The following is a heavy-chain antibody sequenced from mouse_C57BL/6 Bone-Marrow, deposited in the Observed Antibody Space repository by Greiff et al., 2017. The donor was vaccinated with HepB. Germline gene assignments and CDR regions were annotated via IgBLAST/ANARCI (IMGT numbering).Heavy chain of an antibody. CDR2: INPYNGDT. CDR1: GYSFTGYF. CDR3: AGRVYYGSSNWYFDV. Sequence: VQLKESGPELVKPGDSVKISCKASGYSFTGYFMNWVMQSHGKSLEWIGRINPYNGDTFYNQKFKGKATLTVDKSSSTAHMELRSLTSEDSAVYYCAGRVYYGSSNWYFDVWGTGTTVTVSS. V-gene: IGHV1-20*01. D-gene: IGHD1-1*01. J-gene: IGHJ1*03.